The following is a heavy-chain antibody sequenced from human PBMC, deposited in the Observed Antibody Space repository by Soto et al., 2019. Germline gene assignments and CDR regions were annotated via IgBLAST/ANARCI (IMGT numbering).Heavy chain of an antibody. D-gene: IGHD2-15*01. Sequence: PGGSLRLSCAASGFTVSSNYMRLVRHAPGKGLEWVSVINSGGCTYYADSVKVRFTISRDNAKNTLYLQMNSLRAEDTAVYYCARGSPRILSLSPLDPWGQGTLVTVSS. V-gene: IGHV3-53*01. J-gene: IGHJ5*02. CDR3: ARGSPRILSLSPLDP. CDR2: INSGGCT. CDR1: GFTVSSNY.